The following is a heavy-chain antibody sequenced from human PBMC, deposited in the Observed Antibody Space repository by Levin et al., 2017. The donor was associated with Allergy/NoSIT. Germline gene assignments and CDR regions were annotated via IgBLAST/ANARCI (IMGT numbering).Heavy chain of an antibody. CDR2: ISLGGST. CDR1: GGSLRGNY. J-gene: IGHJ5*02. V-gene: IGHV4-34*01. D-gene: IGHD3-10*01. Sequence: SQTLSLPCGVSGGSLRGNYWSWIRQSPGKGLEWIGKISLGGSTNYNPSLKSRVTISADTSKNQFSLQLTSVTAADTAVYYCTRGYGSGTYVDWFDPWGQGTLVTVSS. CDR3: TRGYGSGTYVDWFDP.